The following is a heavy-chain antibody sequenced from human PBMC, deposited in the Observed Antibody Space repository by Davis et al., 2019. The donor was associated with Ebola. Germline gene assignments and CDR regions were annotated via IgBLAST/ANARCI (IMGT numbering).Heavy chain of an antibody. Sequence: GESLKISCAASGFIFSSYAMRWVRQAPGKGLEWVSSISGSGGSTYYADSVKGRFIISRDNSKNTLHLQMNSLRVEDTAIYYCAKDTSSIWFDVWGQGTMVTVSS. CDR3: AKDTSSIWFDV. CDR2: ISGSGGST. D-gene: IGHD6-13*01. V-gene: IGHV3-23*01. J-gene: IGHJ3*01. CDR1: GFIFSSYA.